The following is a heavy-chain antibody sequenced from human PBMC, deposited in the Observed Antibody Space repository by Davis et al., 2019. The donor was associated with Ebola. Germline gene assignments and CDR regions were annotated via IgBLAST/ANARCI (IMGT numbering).Heavy chain of an antibody. CDR1: GYTFTGHY. D-gene: IGHD5-18*01. CDR2: INPNSGGT. CDR3: ATLVDTLSDY. J-gene: IGHJ4*02. V-gene: IGHV1-2*06. Sequence: SVKVSCKASGYTFTGHYMHCVRQAPGQGLEWMGRINPNSGGTNYAQKFQGRVTMTRDTSISTAYMELSRLRSADTAVDYRATLVDTLSDYWGQGTLVSVSP.